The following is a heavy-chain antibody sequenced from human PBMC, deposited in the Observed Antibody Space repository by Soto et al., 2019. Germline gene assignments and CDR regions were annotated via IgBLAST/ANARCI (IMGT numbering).Heavy chain of an antibody. D-gene: IGHD6-6*01. Sequence: EVQLLESGGGFIQPGGSLRLSCAASGFTFNSYAMSWVRQAPGKGLEWVSTISANGGSTYYADSVKGRFTISRDNSKNTLFLQMNSLRAEDTAVYYCAKDKSSSVAKYFDYWGQGTLVTVSS. CDR2: ISANGGST. CDR3: AKDKSSSVAKYFDY. J-gene: IGHJ4*02. CDR1: GFTFNSYA. V-gene: IGHV3-23*01.